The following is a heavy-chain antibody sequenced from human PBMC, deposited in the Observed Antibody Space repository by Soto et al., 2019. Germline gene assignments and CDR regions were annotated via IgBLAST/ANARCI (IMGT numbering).Heavy chain of an antibody. V-gene: IGHV4-59*01. CDR1: GGSISSYY. Sequence: SETLSLTCTVSGGSISSYYWSWSRQPPRKGLEWIGYSYYSGSTNSNPSLNSQVTISVDTSKNQFSLKLSSVTAAATAVYYCARDPNLHAFDIWGQGTMVTVSS. J-gene: IGHJ3*02. CDR3: ARDPNLHAFDI. CDR2: SYYSGST.